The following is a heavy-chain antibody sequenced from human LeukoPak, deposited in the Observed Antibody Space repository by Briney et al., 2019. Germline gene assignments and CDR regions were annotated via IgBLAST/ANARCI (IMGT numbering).Heavy chain of an antibody. J-gene: IGHJ4*02. D-gene: IGHD3-16*01. Sequence: SETLSLTCTVSGDSIGSYYWSWIRQPPGKGLEWIGNVYYSGSTNYNPSLKSRVTISVDTSKNQFSLKLSSVTAADTAVYYCATGGGSEYRDFDYWGQGTLVTVSS. CDR1: GDSIGSYY. CDR3: ATGGGSEYRDFDY. CDR2: VYYSGST. V-gene: IGHV4-59*01.